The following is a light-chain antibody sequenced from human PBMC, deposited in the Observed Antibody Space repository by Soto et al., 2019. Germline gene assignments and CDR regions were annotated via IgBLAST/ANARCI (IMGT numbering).Light chain of an antibody. Sequence: DIPMTQSPSTLSASVGDRVTITCRASQSISSWLAWYQQKPGKAPKLLFYKASSLESGVPSRFSGSGSGTEFTLTISSLQPDDFATYYCQQYNSSPWTFGQGTKVEIK. CDR1: QSISSW. CDR3: QQYNSSPWT. CDR2: KAS. J-gene: IGKJ1*01. V-gene: IGKV1-5*03.